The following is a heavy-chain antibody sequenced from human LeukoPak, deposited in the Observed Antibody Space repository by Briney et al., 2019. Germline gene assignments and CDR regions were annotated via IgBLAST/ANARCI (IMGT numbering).Heavy chain of an antibody. Sequence: GGSLRLSCAASGFTFSDYAMHWVRQAPGKGLEWVALISYDGSNKYYADSVRGRFTISRDNSKNTLYLQMNSLRAEDTAVYYCARGGHSMVPAFDPWGQGTLVTVSS. V-gene: IGHV3-30-3*01. CDR3: ARGGHSMVPAFDP. D-gene: IGHD3-10*01. CDR1: GFTFSDYA. CDR2: ISYDGSNK. J-gene: IGHJ5*02.